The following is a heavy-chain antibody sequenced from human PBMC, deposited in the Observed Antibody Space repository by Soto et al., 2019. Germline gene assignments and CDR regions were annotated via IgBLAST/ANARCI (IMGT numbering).Heavy chain of an antibody. CDR2: INPNSGNT. J-gene: IGHJ5*02. V-gene: IGHV1-8*01. CDR3: ASEHSSGRGAWFDP. D-gene: IGHD6-25*01. Sequence: QGQLVQSGAEVQKPGASVKVYCQASGYTFTSYDINWVLQATGQGPERMGWINPNSGNTGAAQKFQGRVNMTRNSAITTAYMEMSSRRSEDSAVYYCASEHSSGRGAWFDPWGQGTLVTVSS. CDR1: GYTFTSYD.